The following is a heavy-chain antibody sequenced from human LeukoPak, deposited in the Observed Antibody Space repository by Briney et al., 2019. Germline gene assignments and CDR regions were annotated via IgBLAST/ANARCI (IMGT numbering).Heavy chain of an antibody. V-gene: IGHV3-66*01. CDR2: IYSGGNT. J-gene: IGHJ1*01. CDR1: GFTVSTIY. D-gene: IGHD4-17*01. CDR3: ARGYGDHVGPFYFQH. Sequence: GGSLRLSCAASGFTVSTIYMTWVRQAPGKGLEWVSIIYSGGNTYYVDSVKGRFTISRDNSKNTLYLQMNSLRVEDTAVYYCARGYGDHVGPFYFQHWGQGTLVTVSS.